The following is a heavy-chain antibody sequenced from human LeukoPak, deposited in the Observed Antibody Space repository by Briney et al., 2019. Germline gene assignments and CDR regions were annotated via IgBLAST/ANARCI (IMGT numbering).Heavy chain of an antibody. Sequence: GGSLTLSCAASGFTFSTYSMNWVRQAPGKGLEWVSVISDSGASRYYPDSVKGRFTISRDNSKNTLYLQMISLRAEDTAVYYCAKGTTMVRSHFDYWGQGTLVTVSS. CDR1: GFTFSTYS. J-gene: IGHJ4*02. D-gene: IGHD3-10*01. CDR3: AKGTTMVRSHFDY. CDR2: ISDSGASR. V-gene: IGHV3-23*01.